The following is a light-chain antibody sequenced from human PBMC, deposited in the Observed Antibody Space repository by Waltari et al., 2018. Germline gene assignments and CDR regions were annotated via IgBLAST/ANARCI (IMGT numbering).Light chain of an antibody. CDR2: TAS. CDR3: QQTHSFPLT. CDR1: QGISSW. Sequence: DLQMTQSPSSVSSSIGDRVTITCRASQGISSWLDWYQQKPGKAPKLLAYTASNLQSGVPSRFSARGSGTDFTLTISSLQPEDFATYYCQQTHSFPLTFGQGTKVEIK. V-gene: IGKV1-12*01. J-gene: IGKJ1*01.